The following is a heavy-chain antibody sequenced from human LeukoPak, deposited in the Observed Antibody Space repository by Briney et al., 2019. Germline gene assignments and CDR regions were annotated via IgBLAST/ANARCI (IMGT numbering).Heavy chain of an antibody. V-gene: IGHV3-7*01. CDR1: GVTFSSYW. Sequence: GGSLRLSCAASGVTFSSYWMSWVRQAPGKGLEWVANIKQDGSEKYYVDSVKGRFTISRDNAKNSLYLQMNSLRAEDTAVYYCASRGYSYGYLVRYWGQGTLVTVSS. J-gene: IGHJ4*02. CDR3: ASRGYSYGYLVRY. D-gene: IGHD5-18*01. CDR2: IKQDGSEK.